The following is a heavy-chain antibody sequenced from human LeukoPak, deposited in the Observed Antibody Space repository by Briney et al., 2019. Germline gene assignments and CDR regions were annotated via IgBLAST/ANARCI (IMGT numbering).Heavy chain of an antibody. V-gene: IGHV4-59*01. J-gene: IGHJ4*02. Sequence: SETLSLTCTVSGGSISSYYWSWIRQPPGKGLEWIGYIYYSGSTNYNPSLKSRVTISVDTSKNQFSLKLSSVTAADTAVYYCATTAVAGTSDYFDYWGQGTLVTVSS. CDR3: ATTAVAGTSDYFDY. CDR1: GGSISSYY. CDR2: IYYSGST. D-gene: IGHD6-19*01.